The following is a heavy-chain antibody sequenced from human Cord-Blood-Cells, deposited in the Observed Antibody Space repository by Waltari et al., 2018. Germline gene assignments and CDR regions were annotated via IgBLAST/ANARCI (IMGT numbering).Heavy chain of an antibody. Sequence: QVQLVQSGAEVKKPGASVKVSCKASGYTFTRYYMHWVRQAPGQGLEWMGIINPSGGTTSYAQKFQGRVTMTRDTSTSTVYMELSSLRSEDTAVYYCARWREWEDAFDIWGQGTMVTVSS. CDR3: ARWREWEDAFDI. CDR2: INPSGGTT. CDR1: GYTFTRYY. V-gene: IGHV1-46*01. D-gene: IGHD1-26*01. J-gene: IGHJ3*02.